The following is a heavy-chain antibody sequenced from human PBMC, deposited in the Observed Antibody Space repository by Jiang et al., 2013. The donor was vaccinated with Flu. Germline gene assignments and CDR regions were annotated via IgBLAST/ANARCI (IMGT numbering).Heavy chain of an antibody. V-gene: IGHV4-59*01. D-gene: IGHD3-22*01. CDR2: IYYGGRT. CDR1: GDSIRSYY. Sequence: PGLVKPSETLSLTCTVSGDSIRSYYWSWIRQPPGKGLEWIGCIYYGGRTIYNPSLQTRVTISGDTSKNQFSLTLSSVTAADTAVYYCVRENKYFHDTSGYYGTSPPYYYHGMDVWGRGTTVTVSS. J-gene: IGHJ6*02. CDR3: VRENKYFHDTSGYYGTSPPYYYHGMDV.